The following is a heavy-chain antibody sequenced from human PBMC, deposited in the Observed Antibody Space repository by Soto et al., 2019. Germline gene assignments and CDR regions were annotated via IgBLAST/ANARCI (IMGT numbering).Heavy chain of an antibody. D-gene: IGHD3-16*02. J-gene: IGHJ4*02. CDR2: ISYDGSNK. CDR1: GFTFSSYA. Sequence: GGSLRLSCAASGFTFSSYAMHWVRQAPGKGLEWVAVISYDGSNKYYADSVKGRFTISRDNSKNTLYLQMNSLRAEDTAVYYCARGAELSLLHNFDYWGQGTLVTVSS. V-gene: IGHV3-30-3*01. CDR3: ARGAELSLLHNFDY.